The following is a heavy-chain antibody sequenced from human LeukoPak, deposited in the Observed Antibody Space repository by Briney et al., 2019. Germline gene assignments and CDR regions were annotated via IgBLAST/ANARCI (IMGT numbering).Heavy chain of an antibody. CDR1: GYTFTSYG. Sequence: ASGKVFCTASGYTFTSYGISWVRQAPGQGLEWMGWIRAYNGNTNYAQKFQGRVTMTTDTSTSTAYMELKRLRSDDTAVYYCARGGTYSRGLLVYWGQGTLVTVSS. D-gene: IGHD1-26*01. J-gene: IGHJ4*02. CDR3: ARGGTYSRGLLVY. V-gene: IGHV1-18*01. CDR2: IRAYNGNT.